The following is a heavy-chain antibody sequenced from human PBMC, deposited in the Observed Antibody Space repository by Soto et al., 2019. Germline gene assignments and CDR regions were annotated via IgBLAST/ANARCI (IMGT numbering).Heavy chain of an antibody. Sequence: SETLSLTCTVYGKSLSGYYWSWIRQPPGKALEWIGEINHSGNTNYNPSLKSRVNISVDTSKNQLFLNLSSVTAADTAMYYCARHHVRGRTIAGAAEFWGQGTLGTVSS. D-gene: IGHD1-26*01. CDR3: ARHHVRGRTIAGAAEF. CDR1: GKSLSGYY. J-gene: IGHJ4*02. CDR2: INHSGNT. V-gene: IGHV4-34*01.